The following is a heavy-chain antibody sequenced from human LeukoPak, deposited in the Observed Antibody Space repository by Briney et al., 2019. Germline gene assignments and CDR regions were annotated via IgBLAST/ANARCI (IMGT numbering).Heavy chain of an antibody. CDR1: GFTFSSFG. CDR2: ISSTGGTA. J-gene: IGHJ4*02. V-gene: IGHV3-23*01. D-gene: IGHD3-10*01. CDR3: AREGGSGSYYFDY. Sequence: GGSLRLSCAASGFTFSSFGMSWVRQAPGKGLEWVSAISSTGGTAYYADSVKGRFTISRDNSKNTLYLQMNSLRAEDTAVYYCAREGGSGSYYFDYWGQGTLVTVSS.